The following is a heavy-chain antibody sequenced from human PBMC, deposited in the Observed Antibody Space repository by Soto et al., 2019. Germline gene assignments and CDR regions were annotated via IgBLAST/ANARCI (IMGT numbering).Heavy chain of an antibody. D-gene: IGHD2-21*01. CDR1: GYTFSGYS. V-gene: IGHV1-18*04. J-gene: IGHJ6*02. CDR2: ISGYNGNT. Sequence: ASVKVSCKASGYTFSGYSITWVRQAPGQGLEWMGRISGYNGNTNYARTLRGRLTLTTDTSTSTAYMELRSLTSDDTAVYYCARDVFCGGAPACPDMDVWGQGTTVTVSS. CDR3: ARDVFCGGAPACPDMDV.